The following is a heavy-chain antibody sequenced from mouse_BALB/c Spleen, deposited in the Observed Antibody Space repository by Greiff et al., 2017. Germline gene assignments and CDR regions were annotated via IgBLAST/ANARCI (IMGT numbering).Heavy chain of an antibody. V-gene: IGHV3-6*02. Sequence: EVHLVESGPGLVKPSQSLSLTCSVTGYSITSGYYWNWIRQFPGNKLEWMGYISYDGSNNYNPSLKNRISITRDTSKNQFFLKLNSVTTEDTATYYCAKATNWEYYFDYWGQGTTLTVSS. CDR2: ISYDGSN. D-gene: IGHD4-1*01. CDR3: AKATNWEYYFDY. J-gene: IGHJ2*01. CDR1: GYSITSGYY.